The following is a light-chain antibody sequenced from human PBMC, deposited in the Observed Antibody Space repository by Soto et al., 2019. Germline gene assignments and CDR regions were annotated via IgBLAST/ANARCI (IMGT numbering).Light chain of an antibody. CDR3: QQFHNWPLS. J-gene: IGKJ4*01. CDR1: QSISSN. CDR2: DAS. V-gene: IGKV3-15*01. Sequence: EIVMTQSPATLSVSPGERATLSCRASQSISSNLAWYQQKPGQAPRLLIDDASTRAAGIPARFNGGGSGTGFTLTISSLQSEDFALYYCQQFHNWPLSFGGGTKVDIK.